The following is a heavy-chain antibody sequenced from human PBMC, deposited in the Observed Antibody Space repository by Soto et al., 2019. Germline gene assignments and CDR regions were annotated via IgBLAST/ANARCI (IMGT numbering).Heavy chain of an antibody. CDR1: GYTFTSCG. D-gene: IGHD6-19*01. CDR3: ARDSWGLAVPDYHYYAMDV. V-gene: IGHV1-18*04. CDR2: ISVYSGST. Sequence: QVQLVQSGAEVKKPGASVRVSCEASGYTFTSCGISWVRQAPGQGLEWMGWISVYSGSTNYAQKLQGRVTMTTARSTRAVYMELRSLRSDDTAVYYCARDSWGLAVPDYHYYAMDVWGQGTTVTVS. J-gene: IGHJ6*02.